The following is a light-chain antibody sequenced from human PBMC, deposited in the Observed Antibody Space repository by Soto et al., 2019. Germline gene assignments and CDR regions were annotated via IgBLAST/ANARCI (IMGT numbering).Light chain of an antibody. CDR1: QSISSN. V-gene: IGKV3-15*01. J-gene: IGKJ4*01. CDR3: QQYGNSPLT. Sequence: EIVMTQSPATLSVSPGERATLSCRASQSISSNLAWYQQKPGQAPRLLMFRTSSRATDFPARFSGSGSGTEFNLTISSLQSEDFGVYFCQQYGNSPLTFGGGTKVDIK. CDR2: RTS.